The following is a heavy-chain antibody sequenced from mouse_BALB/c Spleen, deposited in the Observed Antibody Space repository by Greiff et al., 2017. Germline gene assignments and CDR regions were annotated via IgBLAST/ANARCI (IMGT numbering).Heavy chain of an antibody. Sequence: EVQVVESGGGLVKPGGSLKLSCAASGFAFSSYDMSWVRQTPEKRLEWVAYISSGGGSTYYPDTVKGRFTISRNNAKNTLYLQMSSLKSEDTAIYYCARQRACGSFAYWGQGTLVTVSA. CDR2: ISSGGGST. CDR3: ARQRACGSFAY. V-gene: IGHV5-12-1*01. D-gene: IGHD3-1*01. J-gene: IGHJ3*01. CDR1: GFAFSSYD.